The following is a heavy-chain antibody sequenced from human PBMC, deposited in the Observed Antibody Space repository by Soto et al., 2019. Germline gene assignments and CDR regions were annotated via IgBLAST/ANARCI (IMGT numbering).Heavy chain of an antibody. CDR1: GYTSTSYY. CDR3: ARDVRRTEWGGIADGNWFDP. D-gene: IGHD6-13*01. CDR2: INPSCGST. J-gene: IGHJ5*02. Sequence: ASVKVSCKASGYTSTSYYIHWVRQAPGEGLEWMGIINPSCGSTSYAQKFQGRVTMTRDTSTSTVYMELSSLRSEDTAVYYCARDVRRTEWGGIADGNWFDPWGQGSMLTF. V-gene: IGHV1-46*01.